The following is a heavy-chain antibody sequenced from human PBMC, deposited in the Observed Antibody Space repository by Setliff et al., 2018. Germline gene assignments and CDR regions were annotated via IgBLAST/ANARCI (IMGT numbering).Heavy chain of an antibody. D-gene: IGHD3-3*01. CDR3: ARATGFFYVDA. J-gene: IGHJ6*03. V-gene: IGHV4-61*09. CDR1: GGSISSGSYY. CDR2: IYTSGST. Sequence: LSLTCTVSGGSISSGSYYWSWIRQPAGKGLEWIGHIYTSGSTNYNPSLKSRVTISVDTSKNQFSLKLSSVTAADTAVYYCARATGFFYVDAWGKGTTVTVSS.